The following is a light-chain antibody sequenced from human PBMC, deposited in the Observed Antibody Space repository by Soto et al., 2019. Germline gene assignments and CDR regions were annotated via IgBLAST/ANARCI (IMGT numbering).Light chain of an antibody. V-gene: IGLV2-14*01. CDR2: EVS. CDR3: AVWDDSLSGVV. CDR1: SSDVGGYNY. J-gene: IGLJ2*01. Sequence: QLVLTQPASVSGSPGQSITISCTGTSSDVGGYNYVSWYQQHPGKAPKLMIYEVSNRPSGVSNRFSGSKSGNTASLTISGLQAEDEADYFCAVWDDSLSGVVFGGGTKLTVL.